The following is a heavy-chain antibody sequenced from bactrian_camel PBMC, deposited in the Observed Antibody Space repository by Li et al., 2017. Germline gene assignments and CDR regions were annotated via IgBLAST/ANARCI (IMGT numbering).Heavy chain of an antibody. J-gene: IGHJ4*01. CDR1: EYTYTTYC. Sequence: VQLVESGGGSVQSGGSLRLSCAASEYTYTTYCLGWYRELPGDEREGIASIDSDSATAYADSVKGRFTVSQDNVKTTLYLQMDNLKPGDTAMYYCAAGSCDYCSGSWCPNFVFFGQGTQVTVS. D-gene: IGHD3*01. V-gene: IGHV3S9*01. CDR2: IDSDSAT.